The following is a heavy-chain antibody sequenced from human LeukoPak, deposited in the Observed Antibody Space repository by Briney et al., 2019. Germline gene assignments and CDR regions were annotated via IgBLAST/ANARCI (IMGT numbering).Heavy chain of an antibody. CDR3: ARGYSSSPINWFDP. V-gene: IGHV4-59*01. J-gene: IGHJ5*02. D-gene: IGHD6-6*01. CDR2: IYYSGST. CDR1: GGSISSYY. Sequence: SETLSLTCTVSGGSISSYYWSWIRQPPGKGLEWIGYIYYSGSTNYNPSLKSRVTISVDTSKNQFSLKLSSVTAADTAVYYCARGYSSSPINWFDPWGQGTLATVSS.